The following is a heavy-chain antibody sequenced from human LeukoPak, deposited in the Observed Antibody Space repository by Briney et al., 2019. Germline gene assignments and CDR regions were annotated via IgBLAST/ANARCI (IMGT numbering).Heavy chain of an antibody. D-gene: IGHD2-15*01. CDR1: GGSISSGSYY. Sequence: PSETLFLTCTVSGGSISSGSYYWSWIRQPAGKGLEWIGRIYTSGSTNYNPSLKSRVTISVDTSKNQFSLKLSSVTAADTAVYYCARAEGYIKMGDWGQGTLVTVSS. J-gene: IGHJ4*02. CDR3: ARAEGYIKMGD. CDR2: IYTSGST. V-gene: IGHV4-61*02.